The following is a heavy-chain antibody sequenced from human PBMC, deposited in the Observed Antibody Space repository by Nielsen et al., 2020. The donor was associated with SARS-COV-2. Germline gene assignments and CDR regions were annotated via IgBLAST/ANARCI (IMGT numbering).Heavy chain of an antibody. J-gene: IGHJ6*02. CDR3: ARDRYYDSSGYRGYGMDV. D-gene: IGHD3-22*01. CDR1: GFTFSSYW. Sequence: GESLKISCAASGFTFSSYWMSWVRQAPGKGLEWVANIKQDGSEKYYVDSVKGRFTISRDNAKNSLYLQMNSLRDEDTAVYYCARDRYYDSSGYRGYGMDVWGQGTTVTVSS. V-gene: IGHV3-7*01. CDR2: IKQDGSEK.